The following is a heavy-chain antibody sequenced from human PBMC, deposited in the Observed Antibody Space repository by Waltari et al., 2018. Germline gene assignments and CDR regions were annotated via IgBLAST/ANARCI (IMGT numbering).Heavy chain of an antibody. J-gene: IGHJ2*01. CDR2: ICPGDSDT. V-gene: IGHV5-51*03. CDR3: ARDSHSGGSFNWYFDL. D-gene: IGHD2-15*01. CDR1: GYSFTSYW. Sequence: EVQLVQSGAEVKKPGESLKISCKGSGYSFTSYWIGWVRQMPGKGLEWMGIICPGDSDTRYSPSFQGQVTISADKSISTAYLQWSSLKASDTAMYYCARDSHSGGSFNWYFDLWGHGTLVTVSS.